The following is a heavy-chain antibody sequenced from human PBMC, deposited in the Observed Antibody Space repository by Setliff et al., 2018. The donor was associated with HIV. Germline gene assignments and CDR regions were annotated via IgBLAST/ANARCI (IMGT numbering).Heavy chain of an antibody. V-gene: IGHV4-59*06. J-gene: IGHJ4*02. CDR1: GGSINSYY. Sequence: PSETLSLTCSVSGGSINSYYWNWIRQHPGKGLEWIGYIYYSGNPFYNPSLRSRVTISLDTSKNQFSLKLSSVTAADTAVYYCARGFDYAQRPPLYYFDYWGQGTLVTVSS. CDR2: IYYSGNP. CDR3: ARGFDYAQRPPLYYFDY. D-gene: IGHD2-2*01.